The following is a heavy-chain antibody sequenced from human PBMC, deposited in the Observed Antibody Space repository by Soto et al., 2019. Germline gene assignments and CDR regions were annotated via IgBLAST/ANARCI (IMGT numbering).Heavy chain of an antibody. CDR2: ISYDGSNK. CDR3: ARDKRGGYDFGGYFDY. V-gene: IGHV3-30-3*01. Sequence: QVQLVESGGGVVQPGRSLRLSCAASGFTFSSYAMHWVRQAPGKGLEWVAVISYDGSNKYYADSVKGRFTISRDNSKNTLYLQMNSLRAEDTAVYYCARDKRGGYDFGGYFDYWGQGTLVTVSS. CDR1: GFTFSSYA. D-gene: IGHD5-12*01. J-gene: IGHJ4*02.